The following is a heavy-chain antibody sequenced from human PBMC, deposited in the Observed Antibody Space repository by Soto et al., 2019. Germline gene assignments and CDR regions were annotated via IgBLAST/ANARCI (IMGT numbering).Heavy chain of an antibody. CDR2: IKQDGSEK. CDR3: ARDVIRYSGYKYFDY. Sequence: SLRLSCAASGFTFSSYWMNWVRQAPGKGLEWVANIKQDGSEKYYVDSVKGRFTISRDNAKNSLYLQMNSLRAEDTAVYYCARDVIRYSGYKYFDYWGQEPLLTVSS. CDR1: GFTFSSYW. J-gene: IGHJ4*02. V-gene: IGHV3-7*01. D-gene: IGHD5-12*01.